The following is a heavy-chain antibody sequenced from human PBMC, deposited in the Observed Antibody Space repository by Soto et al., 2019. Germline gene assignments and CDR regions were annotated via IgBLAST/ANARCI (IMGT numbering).Heavy chain of an antibody. Sequence: QLQLQESGPGLVKTSETLSLTCTVSGGSFTSSNYYWGWIRQPPGKGLEWIAIVNYSGLTYYNPSLKSRVTISADTSKNQFSLKLSSVTAADTARYYCGRHAPHHDWLDPWGPGTLVTVSS. V-gene: IGHV4-39*01. J-gene: IGHJ5*02. CDR2: VNYSGLT. CDR1: GGSFTSSNYY. CDR3: GRHAPHHDWLDP.